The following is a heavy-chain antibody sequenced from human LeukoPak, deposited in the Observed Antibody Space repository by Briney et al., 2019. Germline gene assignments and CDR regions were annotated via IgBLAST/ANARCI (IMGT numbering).Heavy chain of an antibody. Sequence: GGSVTLLCAASGFTLSSYAMTWVRQAPGKGPEWVSVIGGSGGTTVYADSVKGRFTISRDNYKNTLYLQMSSLRAEDTALYYCARGGRLNGTGVWGQGTTVTVSS. CDR2: IGGSGGTT. J-gene: IGHJ6*02. D-gene: IGHD3-16*01. V-gene: IGHV3-23*01. CDR1: GFTLSSYA. CDR3: ARGGRLNGTGV.